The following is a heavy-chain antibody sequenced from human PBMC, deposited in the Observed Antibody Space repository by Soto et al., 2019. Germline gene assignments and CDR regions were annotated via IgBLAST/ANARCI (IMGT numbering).Heavy chain of an antibody. D-gene: IGHD2-15*01. CDR1: GGSITTYY. V-gene: IGHV4-59*08. Sequence: SETLSLTCTVSGGSITTYYWSWIRQPPGKGLEWIGYLYYSGSTNYNPSLKSRVTISVDTSKNQFSLKLSSVTAADTAVYYCARGYCSGGSCYSRSFDPWGQGALVTVSS. J-gene: IGHJ5*02. CDR2: LYYSGST. CDR3: ARGYCSGGSCYSRSFDP.